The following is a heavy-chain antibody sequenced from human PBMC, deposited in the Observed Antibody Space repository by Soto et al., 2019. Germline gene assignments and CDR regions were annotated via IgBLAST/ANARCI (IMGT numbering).Heavy chain of an antibody. CDR2: INPSDGST. V-gene: IGHV1-46*01. J-gene: IGHJ4*02. D-gene: IGHD3-16*02. Sequence: ASVKVSCKASGYTFTSYYMHWVRQAPGQGLEWMGIINPSDGSTSYAQKFQGRVTMTRDTSTSTVYMELSSLRSEDTAVYYCARDQSYYVWGSYREEVDYWGQGTLVTSPQ. CDR3: ARDQSYYVWGSYREEVDY. CDR1: GYTFTSYY.